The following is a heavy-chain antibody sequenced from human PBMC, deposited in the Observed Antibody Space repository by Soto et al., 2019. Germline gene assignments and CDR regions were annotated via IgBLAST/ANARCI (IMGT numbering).Heavy chain of an antibody. CDR1: GGSFSGYY. J-gene: IGHJ4*02. D-gene: IGHD2-2*01. V-gene: IGHV4-34*01. Sequence: PSETLSLTCAVYGGSFSGYYWSWIRQPPGKGLEWIGEINHSGSTNYNPSLKSRVTISVDTSKNQFSLKLSSVTAADTAVYYCARGAVVVPAAAGYDYWGQGTLVTVSS. CDR3: ARGAVVVPAAAGYDY. CDR2: INHSGST.